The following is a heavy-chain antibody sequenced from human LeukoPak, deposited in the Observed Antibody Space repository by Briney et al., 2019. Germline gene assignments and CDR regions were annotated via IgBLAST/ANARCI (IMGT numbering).Heavy chain of an antibody. CDR2: IYNGVNT. V-gene: IGHV4-61*01. Sequence: KPSETLSLTCTVSGASVSSASYWSWIRQPPGKGVEWIAHIYNGVNTNYNPSLKSRVTISVDTSKNQFSLRLNSVTAADTAVYYRARSRAFNSGAFDPWGQGSLVTVSS. D-gene: IGHD1-26*01. CDR3: ARSRAFNSGAFDP. J-gene: IGHJ5*02. CDR1: GASVSSASY.